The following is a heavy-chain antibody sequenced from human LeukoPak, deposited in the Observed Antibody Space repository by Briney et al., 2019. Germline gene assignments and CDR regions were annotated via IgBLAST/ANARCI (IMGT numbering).Heavy chain of an antibody. Sequence: GGSPRLSCAASGFTFSSYGMHWVRQAPGKGLEWVAVIWYDGSNKYYADSVKGRFTISRDNSKNTLYLQMNSLRAEDTAVYYCARGSDGYKYYFDYWGQGTLVTVSS. CDR1: GFTFSSYG. CDR2: IWYDGSNK. V-gene: IGHV3-33*01. J-gene: IGHJ4*02. CDR3: ARGSDGYKYYFDY. D-gene: IGHD5-24*01.